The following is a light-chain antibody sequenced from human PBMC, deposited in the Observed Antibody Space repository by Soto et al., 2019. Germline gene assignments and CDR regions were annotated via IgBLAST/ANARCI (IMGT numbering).Light chain of an antibody. CDR1: TSNIAGNT. Sequence: QSVLTQPPSLSGTPGQRVTISCSGSTSNIAGNTVHWYQHLPETAPKLLIYIDDQRPSGVPHRFSGSKSGTSASLAISGLQSEDEADYYCATWDDSLNAAVFGGGTQLTVL. CDR2: IDD. J-gene: IGLJ7*01. CDR3: ATWDDSLNAAV. V-gene: IGLV1-44*01.